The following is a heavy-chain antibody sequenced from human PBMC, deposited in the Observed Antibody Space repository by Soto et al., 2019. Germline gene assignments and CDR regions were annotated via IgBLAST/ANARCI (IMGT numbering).Heavy chain of an antibody. J-gene: IGHJ3*02. V-gene: IGHV3-30*18. D-gene: IGHD4-17*01. Sequence: QEQLVESGGGVVQPGRSLRLSCAASGFTFSSYGMNWVRQAPGKGLEWVAAISYDGSDKYYADSVKGRFTISRDNSKNTLYLQMNSLRAEDTAVYYCAKDEDGDYLLDAFDMWGQGTMVTVSS. CDR1: GFTFSSYG. CDR2: ISYDGSDK. CDR3: AKDEDGDYLLDAFDM.